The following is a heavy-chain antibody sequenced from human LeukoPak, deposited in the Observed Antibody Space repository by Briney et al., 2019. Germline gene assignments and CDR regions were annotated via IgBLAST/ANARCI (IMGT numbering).Heavy chain of an antibody. CDR3: ARAQKYSYDAFDI. CDR2: ISSGSGTI. V-gene: IGHV3-48*04. Sequence: GGSLRLSCAASGFSFSSYSMNWVRQAPGKGLEYVSYISSGSGTIYCADSVQGRFTISRDNAKNSLYLQMNSLSAEDTAVYYCARAQKYSYDAFDIWGQGTMVTVSS. CDR1: GFSFSSYS. D-gene: IGHD4-11*01. J-gene: IGHJ3*02.